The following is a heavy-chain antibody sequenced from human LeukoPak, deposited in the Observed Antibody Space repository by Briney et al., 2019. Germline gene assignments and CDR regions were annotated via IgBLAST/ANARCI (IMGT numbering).Heavy chain of an antibody. CDR3: ARDSSGGWLSGFDV. J-gene: IGHJ3*01. D-gene: IGHD6-19*01. Sequence: GGSLRLSCAASGFTVSSNYMSWVRQAPGKGLEWVSVLYTGGNTYYADSVKGRFTISRHNSKNTVYLQMNGLRAEDTAVYYCARDSSGGWLSGFDVWGQGTMVTVSS. V-gene: IGHV3-53*04. CDR2: LYTGGNT. CDR1: GFTVSSNY.